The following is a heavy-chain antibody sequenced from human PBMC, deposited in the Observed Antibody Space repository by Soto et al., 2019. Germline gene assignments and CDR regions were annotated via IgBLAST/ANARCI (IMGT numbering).Heavy chain of an antibody. D-gene: IGHD6-19*01. Sequence: LSLTCSVSGADINTYSWTWIRQPAGKGLEWIGRIYTSASINYNPSLRGRVTLSVDTSTNQVSLKLASVTAADTAVYYCARDREAGYNFYYGMDVWGQGTTVTVS. CDR1: GADINTYS. CDR2: IYTSASI. J-gene: IGHJ6*02. V-gene: IGHV4-4*07. CDR3: ARDREAGYNFYYGMDV.